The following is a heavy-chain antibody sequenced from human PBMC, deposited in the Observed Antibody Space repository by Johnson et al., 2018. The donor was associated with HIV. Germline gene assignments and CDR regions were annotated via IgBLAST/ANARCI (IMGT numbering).Heavy chain of an antibody. V-gene: IGHV3-53*01. D-gene: IGHD6-13*01. J-gene: IGHJ3*02. Sequence: VQLVGSGGGLIQPGGSLRLSCAASGFTVSSNYMSWVRQAPGKGLEWVSVIYSGGSTYYADSVKGRFTISRDNSKNTRYLQRHSLRAEDTAVYYCARDGEYSSSWYRAFDIWGQGTMVTVSS. CDR3: ARDGEYSSSWYRAFDI. CDR1: GFTVSSNY. CDR2: IYSGGST.